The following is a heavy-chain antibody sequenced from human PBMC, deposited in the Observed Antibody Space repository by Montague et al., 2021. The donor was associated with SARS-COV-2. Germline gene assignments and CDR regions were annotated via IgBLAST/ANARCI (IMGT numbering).Heavy chain of an antibody. CDR1: GGSISSYY. D-gene: IGHD6-19*01. CDR2: IYYSGST. CDR3: ARGSGWMVNAFDI. J-gene: IGHJ3*02. Sequence: SETLSLTCTVSGGSISSYYWSWIRQPPGKGLEWIGYIYYSGSTNXNPSLKSGVTISVDTSKNQFSLKLSSVTAADTAVYYCARGSGWMVNAFDIWGQGTMVTASS. V-gene: IGHV4-59*01.